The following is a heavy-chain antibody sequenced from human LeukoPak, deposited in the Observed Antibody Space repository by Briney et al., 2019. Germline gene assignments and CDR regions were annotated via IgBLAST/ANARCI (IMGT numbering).Heavy chain of an antibody. J-gene: IGHJ4*02. CDR1: GASIGSSSYY. D-gene: IGHD6-19*01. Sequence: SETLSLTCTVSGASIGSSSYYWGWIRQPPGKGLEWIGSIYYSGSTYYNPSLKSRVTISVDTSKNQFSLKLSSVTAADTAVYYCVGSSGWYVGMKIDYWGQGTLVTVSS. V-gene: IGHV4-39*07. CDR3: VGSSGWYVGMKIDY. CDR2: IYYSGST.